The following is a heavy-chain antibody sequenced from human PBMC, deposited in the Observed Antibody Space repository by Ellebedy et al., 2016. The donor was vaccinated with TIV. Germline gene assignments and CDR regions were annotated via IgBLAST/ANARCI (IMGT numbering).Heavy chain of an antibody. CDR2: IHYSGSA. V-gene: IGHV4-59*08. J-gene: IGHJ6*03. CDR3: ARQHDPKYNNYMDV. Sequence: MPSETLSLTCTVSGASISPYYWNWIRQPPGKGLEWIGYIHYSGSANYNPSLKSRVTISVDTSKNQFSLNLSAVTAADTSMYYCARQHDPKYNNYMDVWGKGTTVTVSS. CDR1: GASISPYY.